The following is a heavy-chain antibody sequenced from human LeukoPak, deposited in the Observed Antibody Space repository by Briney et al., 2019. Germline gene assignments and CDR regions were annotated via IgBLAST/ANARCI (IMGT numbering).Heavy chain of an antibody. V-gene: IGHV3-53*01. CDR1: VFTASSNS. J-gene: IGHJ4*02. Sequence: RGSLRLSCAASVFTASSNSMRWVRQAPRKGLEWVSVIYSGGSTYYADSAKGPFTISRDNSKNTLYIQMNSMRAEDTAVYYCARDSVSSSWDLPGFDYWGQGTLVTVSS. CDR2: IYSGGST. D-gene: IGHD6-13*01. CDR3: ARDSVSSSWDLPGFDY.